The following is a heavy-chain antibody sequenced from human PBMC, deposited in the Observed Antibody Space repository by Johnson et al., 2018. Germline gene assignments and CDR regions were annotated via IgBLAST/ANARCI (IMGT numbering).Heavy chain of an antibody. CDR1: GFTFSSYG. Sequence: QVQLVQSGGGVVQPGRSLRLSCAASGFTFSSYGMHWVRQAPGKGLEWVAVISYDGSNKYYADSVKGRFTISRDNAKNSLYLQLNSLRAEETALYYCAKDKGHIVGVAAIGAFDIWGQVTMVTVSS. CDR2: ISYDGSNK. CDR3: AKDKGHIVGVAAIGAFDI. D-gene: IGHD2-21*02. V-gene: IGHV3-30*18. J-gene: IGHJ3*02.